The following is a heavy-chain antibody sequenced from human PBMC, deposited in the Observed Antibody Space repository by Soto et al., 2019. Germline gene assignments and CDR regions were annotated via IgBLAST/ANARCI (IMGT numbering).Heavy chain of an antibody. CDR2: ISGSGSST. J-gene: IGHJ5*02. CDR3: AKDRTVAGTTVRFDP. CDR1: GFTFSSHA. V-gene: IGHV3-23*01. Sequence: GGSLRLSCAASGFTFSSHAMSWVRQAPGKGLEWVSSISGSGSSTYYADSVKGRFTISRDNSKNTLHLQMNSLRGEDTAVYYCAKDRTVAGTTVRFDPWGQGTLVTVSS. D-gene: IGHD1-1*01.